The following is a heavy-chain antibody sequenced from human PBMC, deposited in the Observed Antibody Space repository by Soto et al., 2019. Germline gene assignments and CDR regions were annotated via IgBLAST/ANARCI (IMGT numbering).Heavy chain of an antibody. CDR2: ISSNGGST. J-gene: IGHJ4*02. V-gene: IGHV3-64*01. D-gene: IGHD5-12*01. CDR1: GFTFSSYA. CDR3: ARRDGYNSDY. Sequence: EVPLVESGGGLVQPGGSLRLSCAASGFTFSSYAMHWVRQAPGKGLEYVSVISSNGGSTYYANSVKGRFTISRDNSKNTLYLQMGSLRAEDMAVYYCARRDGYNSDYWGQGTLVTVSS.